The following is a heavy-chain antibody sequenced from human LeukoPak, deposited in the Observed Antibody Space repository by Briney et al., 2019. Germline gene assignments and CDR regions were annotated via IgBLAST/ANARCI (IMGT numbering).Heavy chain of an antibody. J-gene: IGHJ4*02. CDR3: ARHGSDYSFDY. D-gene: IGHD3-22*01. Sequence: SETLSLTCAVYGGSFSGYYWSWIRQPPGKGLEWIGYISYSGSTNYNPSLKSRVTISVDTSKNQFSLKLRSVTAADTAVYYCARHGSDYSFDYWGQGTLVTVSS. CDR2: ISYSGST. V-gene: IGHV4-59*08. CDR1: GGSFSGYY.